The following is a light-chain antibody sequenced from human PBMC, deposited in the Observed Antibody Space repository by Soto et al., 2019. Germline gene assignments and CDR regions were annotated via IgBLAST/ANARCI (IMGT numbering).Light chain of an antibody. CDR2: VAS. V-gene: IGKV1-39*01. CDR3: QQSFTTPLT. Sequence: DIQMTQSPSSLSASVGDRVTITCRASQSISNYLNWYQQKPGEAPKLLIYVASSLQSGVPSRFSGSGSGTDFTLTISSLQPEDFASYHCQQSFTTPLTFGGGTKVEIK. CDR1: QSISNY. J-gene: IGKJ4*01.